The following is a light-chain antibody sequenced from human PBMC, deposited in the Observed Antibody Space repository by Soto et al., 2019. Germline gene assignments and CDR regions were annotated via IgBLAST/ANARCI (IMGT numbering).Light chain of an antibody. CDR3: QQYNCYPWT. CDR2: DAS. Sequence: DIRISLSPSTLSASVGDRVTITCRASQSIRSSWLAWYQQKPGKAPKLLIYDASNLASGVPSRFSGSGSGTEFTLSISSLQPDDFATYYCQQYNCYPWTFGQGTKVDIK. V-gene: IGKV1-5*01. J-gene: IGKJ1*01. CDR1: QSIRSSW.